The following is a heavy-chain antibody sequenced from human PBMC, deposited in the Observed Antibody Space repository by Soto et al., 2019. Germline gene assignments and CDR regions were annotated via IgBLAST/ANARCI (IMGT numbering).Heavy chain of an antibody. V-gene: IGHV3-33*01. D-gene: IGHD5-18*01. J-gene: IGHJ6*02. CDR3: ARIVDTAGMDA. CDR2: IWFDGSRT. Sequence: QVRLVESGGGVVQPGRSLRLSCAASGFTFSTYGMHWVRQAPGKGLEWVAVIWFDGSRTYYADSVKGRFTISRDNSKNTLFLQMNSVRAEDTAVYFGARIVDTAGMDAWGQGTTVIVSS. CDR1: GFTFSTYG.